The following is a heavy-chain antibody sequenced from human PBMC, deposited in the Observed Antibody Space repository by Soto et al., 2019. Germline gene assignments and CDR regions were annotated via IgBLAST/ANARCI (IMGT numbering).Heavy chain of an antibody. CDR2: ISGSGGST. CDR1: GFTFSSYA. CDR3: AKPPQTTVKTRYYYYYGMDA. J-gene: IGHJ6*02. D-gene: IGHD4-4*01. Sequence: GGSLRLSCAASGFTFSSYAMSWVRQAPGKGLEWVSAISGSGGSTYYADSVKGRFTISRDNSKNTLYLQMNSLRAEDTAVYYCAKPPQTTVKTRYYYYYGMDAWGQGTTVTAP. V-gene: IGHV3-23*01.